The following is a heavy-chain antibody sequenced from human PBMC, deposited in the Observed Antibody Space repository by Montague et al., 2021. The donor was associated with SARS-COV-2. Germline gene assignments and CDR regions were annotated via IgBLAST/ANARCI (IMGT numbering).Heavy chain of an antibody. CDR1: GGSISYGSYV. CDR2: IHTSGXT. CDR3: ASSHCGGDFY. J-gene: IGHJ4*02. V-gene: IGHV4-61*02. Sequence: TLSLTCTVSGGSISYGSYVWTWIRQPSGKGLEWIVRIHTSGXTXYXXPIKSRVAISIYTSKDQFSLELRSVTAADTTVYYCASSHCGGDFYSGQGTLVTVSS. D-gene: IGHD2-21*02.